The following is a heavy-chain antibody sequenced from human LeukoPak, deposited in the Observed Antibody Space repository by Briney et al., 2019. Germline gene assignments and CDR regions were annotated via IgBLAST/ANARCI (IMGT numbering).Heavy chain of an antibody. D-gene: IGHD2-15*01. CDR2: MNPNSGNT. CDR3: ARRVVAAIYGTYYYYMDV. CDR1: GYTFTSYD. Sequence: GASVKVSCKASGYTFTSYDINWVRQATGQGLEWMGWMNPNSGNTGYAQKFQGRVTITRNTSISTAYMELSSLRSGDTAVYYCARRVVAAIYGTYYYYMDVWGKGTTVTVSS. J-gene: IGHJ6*03. V-gene: IGHV1-8*03.